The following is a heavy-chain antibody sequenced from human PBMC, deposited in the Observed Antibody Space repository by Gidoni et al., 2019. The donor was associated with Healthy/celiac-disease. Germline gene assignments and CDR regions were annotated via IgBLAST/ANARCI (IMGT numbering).Heavy chain of an antibody. J-gene: IGHJ4*02. Sequence: QLQLQESGPGLVKPSETLSLTCTVSGGSISSSSYYWGWIRQTPGKGLEWIGSIYYSGSTYYNPSLKSRVTISVDTSKNQFSLKLSSVTAADTAVYYCASFYDFWTSPDYWGQGTLVTVSS. CDR1: GGSISSSSYY. CDR2: IYYSGST. CDR3: ASFYDFWTSPDY. D-gene: IGHD3-3*01. V-gene: IGHV4-39*01.